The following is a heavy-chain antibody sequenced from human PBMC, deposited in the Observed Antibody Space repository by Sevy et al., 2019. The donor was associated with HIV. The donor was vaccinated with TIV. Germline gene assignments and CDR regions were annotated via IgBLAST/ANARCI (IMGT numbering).Heavy chain of an antibody. CDR2: ISSSSSYI. CDR3: ARVAGRGYCSSTSCLNYYYYGMDV. CDR1: GFTFSSYS. J-gene: IGHJ6*02. Sequence: GGSLRLSCAASGFTFSSYSMNWVRQAPGKGLEWVSSISSSSSYIYYADSVKGRFTISRENAKNSLYLQRNSVRAEDTAVYYCARVAGRGYCSSTSCLNYYYYGMDVWGQGTTVTVSS. V-gene: IGHV3-21*01. D-gene: IGHD2-2*01.